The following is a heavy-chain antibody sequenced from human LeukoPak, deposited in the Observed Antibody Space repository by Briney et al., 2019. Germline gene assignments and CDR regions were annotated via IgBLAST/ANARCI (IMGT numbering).Heavy chain of an antibody. CDR1: GFTFSGSA. CDR3: TRPVGYCSGGSCVDY. D-gene: IGHD2-15*01. Sequence: GGSLRLSCAASGFTFSGSAMHWVRHASGKGLELVGRIRSKANSYATAYAASVKGRFTISRDDSKNTAYLQMNSLKTEDTAVYYCTRPVGYCSGGSCVDYWGQGTLVTVSS. V-gene: IGHV3-73*01. J-gene: IGHJ4*02. CDR2: IRSKANSYAT.